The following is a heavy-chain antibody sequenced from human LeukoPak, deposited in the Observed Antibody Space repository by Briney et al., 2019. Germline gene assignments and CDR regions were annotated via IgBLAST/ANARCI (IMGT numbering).Heavy chain of an antibody. J-gene: IGHJ4*02. D-gene: IGHD3-3*01. V-gene: IGHV3-23*01. Sequence: PGGSLRLSCAASGFAFSNAWMSWVRQAPGKGLEWVSAISGSGGSTYYADSVKGRFTISRDNSKNTLYLQMNSLRAEDTAVYYCAKDYDFWRVYYFDYWGQGTLVTVSS. CDR1: GFAFSNAW. CDR2: ISGSGGST. CDR3: AKDYDFWRVYYFDY.